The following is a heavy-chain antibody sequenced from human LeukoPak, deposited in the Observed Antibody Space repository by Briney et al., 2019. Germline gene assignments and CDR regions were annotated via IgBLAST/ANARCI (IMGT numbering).Heavy chain of an antibody. CDR2: IYTSGST. Sequence: ASETLSLTCTVSGGSISSYYWSWIRQPAGKGLEWIGRIYTSGSTNYNPSLKSRVTMSVDTSKNQFSLKLSSVTAADTAVYYCARIPDSSGYSYYFDYWGQGTLVTVSS. V-gene: IGHV4-4*07. CDR1: GGSISSYY. D-gene: IGHD3-22*01. J-gene: IGHJ4*02. CDR3: ARIPDSSGYSYYFDY.